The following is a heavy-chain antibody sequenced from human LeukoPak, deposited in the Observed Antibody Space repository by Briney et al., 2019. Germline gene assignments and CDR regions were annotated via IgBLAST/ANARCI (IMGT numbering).Heavy chain of an antibody. Sequence: SETLSLTCAVYGGSFSGYYWSWIRQPPGKGLEWIGEINHSGSTNYNPSLKSRVTISVDTSKNQFSLKLSSVTAADTAVYYCARGAFRGSGYLDWYFDLWGRGTLVTASS. J-gene: IGHJ2*01. CDR2: INHSGST. D-gene: IGHD3-22*01. CDR1: GGSFSGYY. CDR3: ARGAFRGSGYLDWYFDL. V-gene: IGHV4-34*01.